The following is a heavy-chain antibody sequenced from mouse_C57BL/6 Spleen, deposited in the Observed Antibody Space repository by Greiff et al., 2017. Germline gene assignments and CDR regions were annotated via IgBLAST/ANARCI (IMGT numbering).Heavy chain of an antibody. V-gene: IGHV1-78*01. J-gene: IGHJ2*01. D-gene: IGHD2-10*01. CDR2: IYPRDGST. Sequence: VQLQESDAELVKPGASVKISCKVSGYTFTDHTIHWMKQRPEQGLEWIGYIYPRDGSTKYNEKFKGKATLTADKSSSTAYMQLNSLTSEDSAVYFCARGGDGLLEGYYFDYWGQGTTLTVSS. CDR1: GYTFTDHT. CDR3: ARGGDGLLEGYYFDY.